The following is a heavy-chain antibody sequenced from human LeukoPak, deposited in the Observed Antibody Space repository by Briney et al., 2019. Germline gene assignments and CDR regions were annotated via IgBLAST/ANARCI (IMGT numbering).Heavy chain of an antibody. CDR1: GFTFSSYS. CDR2: ISSSSSTI. V-gene: IGHV3-48*02. J-gene: IGHJ6*02. Sequence: GGSLRLSCAASGFTFSSYSMNWVRQAPGKGLEWVSYISSSSSTIYYADSVKGRFTISRDNAKNSLYLQMNSLRDEDTAVYYCARDPGSGVYYDILTGTGMDVWGQGTTVTVPS. CDR3: ARDPGSGVYYDILTGTGMDV. D-gene: IGHD3-9*01.